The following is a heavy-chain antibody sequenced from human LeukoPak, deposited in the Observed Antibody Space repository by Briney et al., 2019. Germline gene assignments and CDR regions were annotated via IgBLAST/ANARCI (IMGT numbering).Heavy chain of an antibody. CDR1: GDTFSSYA. J-gene: IGHJ4*02. D-gene: IGHD2-15*01. Sequence: SVKVSCKASGDTFSSYAISWVRQAPGQGLEWMGGVIPIFGTANYAQKFQGRVTITADESTSTAYMELSSLRSEDTAVYYCARDRYCSGGSCLDYWGQGTLVTVSS. CDR2: VIPIFGTA. CDR3: ARDRYCSGGSCLDY. V-gene: IGHV1-69*13.